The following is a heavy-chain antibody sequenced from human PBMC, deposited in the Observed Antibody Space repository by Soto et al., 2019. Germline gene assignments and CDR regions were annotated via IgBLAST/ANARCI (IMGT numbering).Heavy chain of an antibody. J-gene: IGHJ6*02. Sequence: GGSLRLSCAASGFTFSSYWMHWVRQAPGKGLVWVSRINSDGSSTCYADSVKGRFTISRDNSKNTLYLQMNSLRAEDTAVYYCARALAPYYYYGMDVWGQGTTVTVSS. D-gene: IGHD6-6*01. CDR3: ARALAPYYYYGMDV. V-gene: IGHV3-74*01. CDR2: INSDGSST. CDR1: GFTFSSYW.